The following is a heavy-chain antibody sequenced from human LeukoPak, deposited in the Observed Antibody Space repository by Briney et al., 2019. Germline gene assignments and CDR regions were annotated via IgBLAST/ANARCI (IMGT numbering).Heavy chain of an antibody. V-gene: IGHV1-18*01. CDR3: ARSSYVWGSYRTDDALDI. D-gene: IGHD3-16*02. J-gene: IGHJ3*02. CDR1: GYTFTRYG. CDR2: ISAYKGNR. Sequence: GASVKVSCKASGYTFTRYGISWVRQAPGQGLEWMGWISAYKGNRNYAQKVQGRVTMTTDTSTSTAYMEMRSLRYDDTAVYYCARSSYVWGSYRTDDALDIWGQGTMVTVSS.